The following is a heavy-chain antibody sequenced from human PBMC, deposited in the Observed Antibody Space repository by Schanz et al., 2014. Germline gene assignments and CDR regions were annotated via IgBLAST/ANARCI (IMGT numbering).Heavy chain of an antibody. CDR3: ARNRGSGGQNWYFDL. J-gene: IGHJ2*01. Sequence: EVQLLESGGGLVQPGGSLRLSCAASGFTFSTYAMAWVRQAPGKGLEWVSSINTGGDSTYYADSVKGRFTISRDNAKNSLFLQLNSLRADDTAVYYCARNRGSGGQNWYFDLWGRGTLVTVSS. V-gene: IGHV3-23*01. D-gene: IGHD1-26*01. CDR1: GFTFSTYA. CDR2: INTGGDST.